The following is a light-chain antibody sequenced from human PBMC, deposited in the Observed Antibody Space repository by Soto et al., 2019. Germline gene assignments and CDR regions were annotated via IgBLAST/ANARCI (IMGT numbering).Light chain of an antibody. Sequence: DIQMTQSPSSLSVSVGDRVTITCQASQDISNYLNWFQQKPGRAPKLLIFDASNLETGVPSRFSGTGSGTDFTFTISSLQPEDIATYYCQQYDNVRGTFGQGTKLEIK. CDR1: QDISNY. J-gene: IGKJ2*02. CDR2: DAS. V-gene: IGKV1-33*01. CDR3: QQYDNVRGT.